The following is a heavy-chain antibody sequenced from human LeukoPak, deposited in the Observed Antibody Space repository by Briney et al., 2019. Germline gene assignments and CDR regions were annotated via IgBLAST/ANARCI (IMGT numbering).Heavy chain of an antibody. CDR2: ISGSGGST. CDR1: GFTFSNYG. CDR3: AKRPDDERDY. J-gene: IGHJ4*02. D-gene: IGHD1-14*01. V-gene: IGHV3-23*01. Sequence: PGGSLRLSCAASGFTFSNYGMHWVRQAPGKGLEWVSAISGSGGSTYYADSVKGRFTISRDNSKNTLYLQMNSLRAEDTAVYYYAKRPDDERDYWGQGTLVTVSS.